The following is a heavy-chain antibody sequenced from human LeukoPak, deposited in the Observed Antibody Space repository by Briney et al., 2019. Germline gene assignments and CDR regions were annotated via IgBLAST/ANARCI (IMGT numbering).Heavy chain of an antibody. Sequence: GGSLRLSCVASGFNFHEYAMHWVRQAPGKGLEWVSGINWNGANIAYADSVKGRFTISRDNAKNSLYLQMNSLRAEDTAVYYCARDSGDYVYFDYWGQGTLVTVSS. D-gene: IGHD4-17*01. J-gene: IGHJ4*02. CDR2: INWNGANI. CDR3: ARDSGDYVYFDY. CDR1: GFNFHEYA. V-gene: IGHV3-9*01.